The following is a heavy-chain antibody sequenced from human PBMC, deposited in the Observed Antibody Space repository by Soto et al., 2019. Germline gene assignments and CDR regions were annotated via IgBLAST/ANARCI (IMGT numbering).Heavy chain of an antibody. CDR1: GGSVSSCCNY. D-gene: IGHD6-6*01. Sequence: QPQLQESGPGLVKPSETLSLTCTVSGGSVSSCCNYWGWVRPPPGKGLEWIGSIHNSGSTSYNPAINRRVTISVDTPKNQFSLNLTSVTAADTAVYYCTRGLSSPSATGIWGQGTLVTVSS. CDR2: IHNSGST. V-gene: IGHV4-39*01. J-gene: IGHJ4*02. CDR3: TRGLSSPSATGI.